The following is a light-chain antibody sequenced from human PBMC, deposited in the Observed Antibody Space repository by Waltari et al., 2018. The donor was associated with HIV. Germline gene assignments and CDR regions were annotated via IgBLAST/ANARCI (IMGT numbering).Light chain of an antibody. CDR3: SSYAGSNNLWV. Sequence: QSALTQPPSASGSPGQSVTISCTGTSSDVGGYNYVSWYQQHPGKAPKLMIYEVSKRPSGVPDRFSGSKSGNTASLTVPGLQAEDEADYYCSSYAGSNNLWVFGGGTKLTVL. V-gene: IGLV2-8*01. CDR1: SSDVGGYNY. CDR2: EVS. J-gene: IGLJ3*02.